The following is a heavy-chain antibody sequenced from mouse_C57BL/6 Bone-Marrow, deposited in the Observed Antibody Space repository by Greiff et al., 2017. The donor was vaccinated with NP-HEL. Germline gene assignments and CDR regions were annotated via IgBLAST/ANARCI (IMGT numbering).Heavy chain of an antibody. CDR1: GFSLTSYA. D-gene: IGHD1-1*01. J-gene: IGHJ3*01. Sequence: VKLVESGPGLVAPSQSLSITCTVSGFSLTSYAISWVRQPPGKGLEWLGVIWTGGGSNYNSALKSRLSISKDNSKSQVFLKMNSLRTDDTARYYCARNDYGPAWFAYWGQGTLVTVSA. CDR3: ARNDYGPAWFAY. CDR2: IWTGGGS. V-gene: IGHV2-9-1*01.